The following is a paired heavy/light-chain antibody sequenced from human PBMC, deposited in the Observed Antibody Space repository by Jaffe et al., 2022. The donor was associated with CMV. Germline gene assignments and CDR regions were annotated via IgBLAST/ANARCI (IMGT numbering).Heavy chain of an antibody. J-gene: IGHJ6*02. Sequence: QVQLVQSGAEVKKPGASVKVSCKASGYTFTSYGISWVRQAPGQGLEWMGWISAYNGNTNYAQKLQGRVTMTTDTSTSTAYMELRSLRSDDTAVYYCAREGGYDFWSGYPDDYYYYYGMDVWGQGTTVTVSS. CDR1: GYTFTSYG. CDR2: ISAYNGNT. V-gene: IGHV1-18*01. D-gene: IGHD3-3*01. CDR3: AREGGYDFWSGYPDDYYYYYGMDV.
Light chain of an antibody. J-gene: IGKJ1*01. Sequence: EIVLTQSPGTLSLSPGERATLSCRASQSVSSSYLAWYQQKPGQAPRLLIYGASSRATGIPDRFSGSGSGTDFTLTISRLEPEDFAVYYCQQYGSSPETFGQGTKVEIK. CDR3: QQYGSSPET. CDR1: QSVSSSY. CDR2: GAS. V-gene: IGKV3-20*01.